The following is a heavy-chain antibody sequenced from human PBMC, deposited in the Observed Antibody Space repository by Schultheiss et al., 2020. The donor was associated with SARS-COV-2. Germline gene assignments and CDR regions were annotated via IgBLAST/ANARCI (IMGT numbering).Heavy chain of an antibody. CDR2: MYYSGST. Sequence: SQTLSLTCTVSGGSISSSSYYWGWIRQPPGKGLEWIGSMYYSGSTYYNPSLKSRVTISVDTSKNQFSLKLSSVTAADTAVYYCARDTQKYSSSSYYYYYYMDVWGKGTTVTVSS. J-gene: IGHJ6*03. D-gene: IGHD6-6*01. CDR1: GGSISSSSYY. V-gene: IGHV4-39*02. CDR3: ARDTQKYSSSSYYYYYYMDV.